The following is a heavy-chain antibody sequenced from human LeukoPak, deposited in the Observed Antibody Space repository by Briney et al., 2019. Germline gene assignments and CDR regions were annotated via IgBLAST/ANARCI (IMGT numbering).Heavy chain of an antibody. V-gene: IGHV1-2*02. CDR1: GYTFTGYY. Sequence: ASVKVSCKASGYTFTGYYMHWVRQAPGQGLEWMGWINPNSGGTNYAQKFQGRVTMTRDTSISTAYMELSRLRSDDTAVYYCARDRTKGPSDDWYFDLWGRGTLVTVSS. CDR3: ARDRTKGPSDDWYFDL. J-gene: IGHJ2*01. D-gene: IGHD2-2*01. CDR2: INPNSGGT.